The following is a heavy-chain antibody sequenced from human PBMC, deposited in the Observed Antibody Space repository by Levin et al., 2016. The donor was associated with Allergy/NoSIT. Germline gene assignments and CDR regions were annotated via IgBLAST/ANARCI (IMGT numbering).Heavy chain of an antibody. V-gene: IGHV3-74*01. D-gene: IGHD1-1*01. CDR2: INSDGSST. CDR1: GFTFSSYW. Sequence: GGSLRLSCAASGFTFSSYWMHWVRQAPGKGLVWVSRINSDGSSTSYADSVKGRFTISRDNAKNTLYLQMNSLRAEDTAVYYCARVGAHNWNDGTYDYWGQGTLVTVSS. CDR3: ARVGAHNWNDGTYDY. J-gene: IGHJ4*02.